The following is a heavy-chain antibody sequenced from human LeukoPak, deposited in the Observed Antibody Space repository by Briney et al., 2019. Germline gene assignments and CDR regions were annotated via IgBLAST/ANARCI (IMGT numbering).Heavy chain of an antibody. D-gene: IGHD4-23*01. CDR3: ARWSRIDILFYYHMDV. Sequence: PGGSLRLSCAASGFAFSTFGMHWVRQAPGKGLEWVAAIWSDGSNQFYAESVKGRFTISRDNSKNTLYLQMNSLRAEDTAVYSCARWSRIDILFYYHMDVWGKGTRVTVSS. CDR1: GFAFSTFG. J-gene: IGHJ6*03. CDR2: IWSDGSNQ. V-gene: IGHV3-33*03.